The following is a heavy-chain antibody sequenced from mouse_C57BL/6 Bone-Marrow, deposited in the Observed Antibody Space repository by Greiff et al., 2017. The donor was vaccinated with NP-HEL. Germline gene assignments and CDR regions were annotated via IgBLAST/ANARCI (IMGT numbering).Heavy chain of an antibody. CDR1: GYSITSGYY. Sequence: EVKLMESGPGLVKPSQSLSLTCSVTGYSITSGYYWNWIRQFPGNKLEWMGYISYDGSNNYNPSLKNRISITRDTSKNQFFLKLNSVTTEDTATYYCARGGQLRLPAWFAYWGQGTLVTVSA. CDR2: ISYDGSN. V-gene: IGHV3-6*01. CDR3: ARGGQLRLPAWFAY. D-gene: IGHD3-2*02. J-gene: IGHJ3*01.